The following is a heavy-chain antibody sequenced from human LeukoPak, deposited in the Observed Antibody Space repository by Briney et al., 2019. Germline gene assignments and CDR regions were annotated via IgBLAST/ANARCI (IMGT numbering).Heavy chain of an antibody. V-gene: IGHV1-2*02. D-gene: IGHD3-10*01. CDR1: GYIFTGYY. CDR2: INPNSGDT. CDR3: ARGYYYGSGSYSDFDY. J-gene: IGHJ4*02. Sequence: GASVKVSCKASGYIFTGYYMHWVRQAPGQGLEWMGWINPNSGDTNYAQKFQGRVTMTRDTSISTAYMELSSLRSEDTAVYYCARGYYYGSGSYSDFDYWGQGTLVTVSS.